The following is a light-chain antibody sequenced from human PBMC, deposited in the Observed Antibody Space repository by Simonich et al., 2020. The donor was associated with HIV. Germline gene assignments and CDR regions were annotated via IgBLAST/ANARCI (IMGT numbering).Light chain of an antibody. V-gene: IGKV3D-20*01. CDR3: QQYGSSPVT. CDR1: QSVSSN. Sequence: EIVMTQSPATLSVSPGERATLSCRASQSVSSNLAWYQQKPGLAPRLLIYDASSRATCIPDRFSVSGSGTDFTLTISRLEPEDFAVYYCQQYGSSPVTFGGGTKVEIK. J-gene: IGKJ4*01. CDR2: DAS.